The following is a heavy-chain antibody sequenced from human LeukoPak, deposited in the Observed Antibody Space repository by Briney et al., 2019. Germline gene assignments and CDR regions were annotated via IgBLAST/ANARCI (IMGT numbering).Heavy chain of an antibody. CDR3: AREWGYSYGTPTFYYGMDV. Sequence: ASVKVSCKASGYTFTGYYMHWVRQAPGQGLEWMGWINPNSGGTNYAQKFQGWVTMTRDTSISTAYMELSRLRSDDTAVYYCAREWGYSYGTPTFYYGMDVWGQGTTVTVSS. J-gene: IGHJ6*02. CDR2: INPNSGGT. CDR1: GYTFTGYY. V-gene: IGHV1-2*04. D-gene: IGHD5-18*01.